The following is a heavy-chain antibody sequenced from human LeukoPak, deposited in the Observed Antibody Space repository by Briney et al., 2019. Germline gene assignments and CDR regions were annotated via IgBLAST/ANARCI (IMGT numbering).Heavy chain of an antibody. D-gene: IGHD3-22*01. Sequence: GGSPRLSCAASGFTFSSYAMSWVRQAPGKGLEWVSAISGSGGSTYYADSVKGRFTISRDNSKNTLYLQMNSLRAEDTAVYYCAKGDMIVVVPTDYWGQGTLVTVSS. CDR1: GFTFSSYA. V-gene: IGHV3-23*01. CDR3: AKGDMIVVVPTDY. CDR2: ISGSGGST. J-gene: IGHJ4*02.